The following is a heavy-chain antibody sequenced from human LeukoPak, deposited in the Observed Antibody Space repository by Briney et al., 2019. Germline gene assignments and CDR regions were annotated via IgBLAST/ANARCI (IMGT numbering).Heavy chain of an antibody. CDR3: AREEGGDLTDIVVVVAAYPFDY. J-gene: IGHJ4*02. Sequence: GGSLRLSCAASGFTFSSYLISWVRQAPGNGLEGLANIKQDVSEKYYVDSVKGRFTISRDNAKNSLYLQMNSLRAEDTGVYYCAREEGGDLTDIVVVVAAYPFDYWGQGTLVTVSS. CDR2: IKQDVSEK. V-gene: IGHV3-7*01. D-gene: IGHD2-15*01. CDR1: GFTFSSYL.